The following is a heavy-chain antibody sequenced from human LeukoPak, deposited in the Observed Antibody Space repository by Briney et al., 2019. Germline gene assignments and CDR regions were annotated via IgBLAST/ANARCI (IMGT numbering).Heavy chain of an antibody. CDR1: GFRFGSYS. Sequence: GGSLRLSCEASGFRFGSYSMNWVRQAPGKGLQWLSYISSSGSIIYYADSVKGRFTISRDNAKNSLYLQMNSLRAEDTAVYYCARDEAYYDFNWFDPWGQGTLVTVSS. CDR3: ARDEAYYDFNWFDP. CDR2: ISSSGSII. J-gene: IGHJ5*02. V-gene: IGHV3-48*01. D-gene: IGHD3-22*01.